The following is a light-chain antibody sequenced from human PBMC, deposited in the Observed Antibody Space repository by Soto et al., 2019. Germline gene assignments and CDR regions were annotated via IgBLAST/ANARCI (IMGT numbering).Light chain of an antibody. J-gene: IGKJ4*01. CDR2: QTS. CDR1: QSVSHW. V-gene: IGKV1-5*03. Sequence: DIQMTQSPSTLSASVGDRVTITCRASQSVSHWLAWYQQKPGKAPTLLIYQTSALESGVPSRFSGSGSGTAFTLTISSLQPDDFATYYCQQYSTYSITFGGGTKVEIE. CDR3: QQYSTYSIT.